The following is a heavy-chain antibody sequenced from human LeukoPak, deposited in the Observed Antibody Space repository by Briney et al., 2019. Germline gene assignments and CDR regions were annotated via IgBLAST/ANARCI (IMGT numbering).Heavy chain of an antibody. J-gene: IGHJ5*02. CDR2: IYNSGST. D-gene: IGHD2-2*02. V-gene: IGHV4-38-2*02. CDR3: ARALFYCSSTSCYKWFDP. Sequence: ETLSLTWTVSGYSISSAYYWGWIRQPPGKGLEWIGTIYNSGSTYYNPSLKSRVTISVDTSKTQFSLKLSSVTAADTAVYYCARALFYCSSTSCYKWFDPWGQGTVVTVSS. CDR1: GYSISSAYY.